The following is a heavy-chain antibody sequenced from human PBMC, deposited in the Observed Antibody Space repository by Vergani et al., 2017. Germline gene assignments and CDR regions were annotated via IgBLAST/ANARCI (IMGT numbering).Heavy chain of an antibody. J-gene: IGHJ6*02. CDR2: IKQDGSEK. CDR1: GFTFSSYW. CDR3: ARAGTRYFDWLFPRYYGMDV. Sequence: EVQLVESGGGLVQPGGSLTLSCAASGFTFSSYWMSWVRQAPGKGREGVANIKQDGSEKYYVDSVKGRFTISRDNAKNSLYLQMNSLRAADTAVYYCARAGTRYFDWLFPRYYGMDVWGQGTTVTVS. D-gene: IGHD3-9*01. V-gene: IGHV3-7*01.